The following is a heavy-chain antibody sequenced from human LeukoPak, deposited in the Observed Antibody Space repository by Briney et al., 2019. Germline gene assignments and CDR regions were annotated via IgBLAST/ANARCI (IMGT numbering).Heavy chain of an antibody. CDR1: GFTFSSYS. D-gene: IGHD3-22*01. Sequence: GGSLRLSCAASGFTFSSYSMNWVRQAPGKGLGWVSSISSSSSYICYADSVKGRFTISRDNAKNSLYLQMNSLRAEDTAVYYCASNPYDSSGYYYKWGQGTLVTVSS. CDR3: ASNPYDSSGYYYK. CDR2: ISSSSSYI. V-gene: IGHV3-21*01. J-gene: IGHJ4*02.